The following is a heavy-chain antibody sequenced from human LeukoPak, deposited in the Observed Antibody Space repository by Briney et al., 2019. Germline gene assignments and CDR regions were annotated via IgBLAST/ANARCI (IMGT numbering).Heavy chain of an antibody. Sequence: SETLSLTCAVYGGSFSSYYWGWLRQPPGKGLEWIGSIYYSGSTYYNPSLKSRVTISVDTSKNQFSLKLSSVTAGDTAVYDCARERRDGYIFDYWGQGTLVTVSS. CDR1: GGSFSSYY. D-gene: IGHD5-24*01. V-gene: IGHV4-39*07. CDR3: ARERRDGYIFDY. J-gene: IGHJ4*02. CDR2: IYYSGST.